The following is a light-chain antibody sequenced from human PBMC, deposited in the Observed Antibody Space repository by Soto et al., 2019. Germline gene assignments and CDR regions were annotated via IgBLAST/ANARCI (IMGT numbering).Light chain of an antibody. CDR3: QEYDNLPLT. V-gene: IGKV1-33*01. CDR2: DAS. CDR1: QDISNY. Sequence: DIQMTQSASSLSASVGARVSITCQASQDISNYLNWYQQKPGKAPKLLIYDASNLETGVPSKFSGSGSGTDFPLSISSLQPEDISTFYCQEYDNLPLTFRGGTKVEIK. J-gene: IGKJ4*02.